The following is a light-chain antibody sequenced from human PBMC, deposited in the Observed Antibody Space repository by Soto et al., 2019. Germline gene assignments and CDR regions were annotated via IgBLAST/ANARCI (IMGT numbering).Light chain of an antibody. V-gene: IGKV3-11*01. CDR2: DAS. CDR1: QSVSSY. CDR3: QQRSNWPPYT. J-gene: IGKJ2*01. Sequence: EIVLTQSPATRSLSPGERATLSCRASQSVSSYLAWYQQKPGQAPRLLIYDASNRATGIPARFSGSGSGTDFSLTISSLEPEDLAVYYCQQRSNWPPYTFGQGTKLEIK.